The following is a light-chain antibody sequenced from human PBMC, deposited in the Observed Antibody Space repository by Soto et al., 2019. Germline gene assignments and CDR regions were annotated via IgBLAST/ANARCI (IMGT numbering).Light chain of an antibody. J-gene: IGLJ1*01. CDR2: EVT. CDR3: CSFADFTYV. V-gene: IGLV2-23*02. Sequence: LTQPASVSGSPGQSITISCTGTSSDIGSYNLVSWYQQHPGTAPKLIIYEVTKRPSGVSTRFSGSKSGNTASLTISGLQAVDEADYYCCSFADFTYVFGTGTKVTVL. CDR1: SSDIGSYNL.